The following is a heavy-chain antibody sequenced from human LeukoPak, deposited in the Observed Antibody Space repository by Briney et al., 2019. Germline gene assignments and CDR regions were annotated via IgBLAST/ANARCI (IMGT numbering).Heavy chain of an antibody. CDR1: GYTFTSYD. CDR3: ARGPPESSSSDY. J-gene: IGHJ4*02. Sequence: RASVKVSCKASGYTFTSYDINWVRQATGQGLEWMGWMNPDSGNTGYAQKFQGRVTMTRNTSISTAYMELSSLRSEDTAVYYCARGPPESSSSDYWGKGTLVTVSS. V-gene: IGHV1-8*01. D-gene: IGHD6-13*01. CDR2: MNPDSGNT.